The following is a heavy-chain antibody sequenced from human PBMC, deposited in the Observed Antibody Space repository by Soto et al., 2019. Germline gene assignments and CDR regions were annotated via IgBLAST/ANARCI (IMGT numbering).Heavy chain of an antibody. D-gene: IGHD3-22*01. CDR1: GYTFTSYG. V-gene: IGHV1-18*01. CDR2: ISAYNGNT. Sequence: QVQLVQSGAEVKKHGASVKVSCKVSGYTFTSYGISWVRQAPEQGLEWMGWISAYNGNTNYAQKLQGRVTMTTDTSTSTAYMELRSLRSDDTAVYYCAREGDYYDSSGYSDYWGQGTLVTVSS. CDR3: AREGDYYDSSGYSDY. J-gene: IGHJ4*02.